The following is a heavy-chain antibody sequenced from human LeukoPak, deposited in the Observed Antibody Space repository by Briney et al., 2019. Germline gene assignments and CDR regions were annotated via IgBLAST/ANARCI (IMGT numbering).Heavy chain of an antibody. Sequence: GESLKISCKGSGYSFTSYWIGWVRQMPGKGLEWMGIIYPGDSDTRYSPSFQGQVTISADKSISTAYLQWSSLKASDTAMYYCARHPSVTYCSSTSCSNDAFDIWGQGTMVTVSS. J-gene: IGHJ3*02. V-gene: IGHV5-51*01. CDR2: IYPGDSDT. CDR1: GYSFTSYW. D-gene: IGHD2-2*01. CDR3: ARHPSVTYCSSTSCSNDAFDI.